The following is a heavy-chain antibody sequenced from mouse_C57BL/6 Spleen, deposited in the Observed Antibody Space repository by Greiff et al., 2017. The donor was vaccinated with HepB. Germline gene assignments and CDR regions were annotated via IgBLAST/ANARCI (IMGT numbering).Heavy chain of an antibody. CDR1: GYTFTSYW. CDR3: ARKLPWYAMDY. Sequence: QVQLQQSGAELVMPGASVKLSCKASGYTFTSYWMHWVKQRPGQGLEWIGEIDPSDSYTNYNQKFKGKSTLTVDKSSSTAYMQLSSLTSEDSAVYYCARKLPWYAMDYWGQGTSVTVSS. V-gene: IGHV1-69*01. CDR2: IDPSDSYT. J-gene: IGHJ4*01.